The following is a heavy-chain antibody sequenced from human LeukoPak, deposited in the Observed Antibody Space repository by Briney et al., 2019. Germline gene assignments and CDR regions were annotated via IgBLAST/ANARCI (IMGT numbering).Heavy chain of an antibody. Sequence: ASLKVSCKASGYTFTDYYMHWVRQAPGQGLEWMGWINVNRGGTNYAQRFQGRVTMTRDTSITTAYMELSRLKSDDTAVYYCARRYCISNSCYYVDYWGQGTLVTVSS. CDR3: ARRYCISNSCYYVDY. V-gene: IGHV1-2*02. CDR1: GYTFTDYY. J-gene: IGHJ4*02. CDR2: INVNRGGT. D-gene: IGHD2-2*01.